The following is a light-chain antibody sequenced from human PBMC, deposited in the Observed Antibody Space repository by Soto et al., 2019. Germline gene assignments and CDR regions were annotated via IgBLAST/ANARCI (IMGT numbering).Light chain of an antibody. CDR2: QAS. CDR3: QLYDNYPLT. J-gene: IGKJ4*01. CDR1: QTISTW. V-gene: IGKV1-5*03. Sequence: DIQMAQSPSTLSANVGDRISITCRASQTISTWLAWYQQKPGKAPNLLIYQASTLETGVPSRFSGSGSGTEFTLTISGLQPDDFATYYCQLYDNYPLTFGGGTKVEI.